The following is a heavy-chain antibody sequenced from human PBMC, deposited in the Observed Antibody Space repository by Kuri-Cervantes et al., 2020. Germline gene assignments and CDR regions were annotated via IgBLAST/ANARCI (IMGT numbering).Heavy chain of an antibody. V-gene: IGHV3-74*01. CDR3: CRNNSGWLGDY. J-gene: IGHJ4*02. Sequence: GGSLRLSCAASGFTFSYYWMHWVRQAPGKGLVWVSRINSDVSSTSYADFVKGRFTISRDNSKDTLYLQMNSLRAEDTAVYYCCRNNSGWLGDYWGQGTLVTVSS. CDR1: GFTFSYYW. D-gene: IGHD6-13*01. CDR2: INSDVSST.